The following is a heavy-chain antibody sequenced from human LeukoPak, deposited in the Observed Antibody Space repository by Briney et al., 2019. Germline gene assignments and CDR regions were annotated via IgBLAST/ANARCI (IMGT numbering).Heavy chain of an antibody. CDR1: GGSISSTSYY. V-gene: IGHV4-39*01. Sequence: PSETLSLTCTVSGGSISSTSYYWGWIRQPPGKGLEWIGSIYYSGSTSHNPSLKSRVTISVDTSKNQFSLKLSSVTAADTAVYYRVRVLEGGITLVRGARYYFDYWGQGTLVTVSS. CDR3: VRVLEGGITLVRGARYYFDY. J-gene: IGHJ4*02. D-gene: IGHD3-10*01. CDR2: IYYSGST.